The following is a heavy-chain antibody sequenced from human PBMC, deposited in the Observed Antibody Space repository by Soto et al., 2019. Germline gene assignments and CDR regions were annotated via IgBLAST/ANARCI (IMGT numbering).Heavy chain of an antibody. CDR3: DRTDKSGYFNWFDT. CDR2: IFPSDSDT. D-gene: IGHD3-22*01. Sequence: PGESLKISCRTSGYRFTSYWIAWVRQMPGKGLEWMGIIFPSDSDTRYSPSFQGQVTISADRSTSTVFLQWASLKASDTAVYFCDRTDKSGYFNWFDTWGQGTLVTVSS. CDR1: GYRFTSYW. V-gene: IGHV5-51*01. J-gene: IGHJ5*02.